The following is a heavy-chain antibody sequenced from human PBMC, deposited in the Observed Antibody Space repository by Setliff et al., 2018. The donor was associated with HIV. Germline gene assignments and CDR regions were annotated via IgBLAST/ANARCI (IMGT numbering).Heavy chain of an antibody. CDR3: ATDPRRLSY. J-gene: IGHJ4*02. CDR2: ISVSGTDI. CDR1: GGSISSGGYY. V-gene: IGHV3-11*04. D-gene: IGHD2-21*01. Sequence: LSLTCTVSGGSISSGGYYWSWIRQAPGKGLELLSYISVSGTDIKYADSVKGRFTISRDNAKNSLYLQMNSLRAEDTAVYYCATDPRRLSYWGQGTLVTVSS.